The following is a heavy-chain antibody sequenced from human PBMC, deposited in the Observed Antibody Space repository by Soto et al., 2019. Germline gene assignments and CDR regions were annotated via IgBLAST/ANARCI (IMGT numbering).Heavy chain of an antibody. J-gene: IGHJ3*02. CDR2: LRDSGAST. CDR1: GFTFSNYA. Sequence: EVQLLESGGGLVQPGGSLRLSCAASGFTFSNYAMSCVRQAPGKGLEWVSSLRDSGASTYYVDSVKGRFTMSRDNSKNTVYLQMNNLGAEDTAVYYCAKGFTVTASSGSFFHIWGQGTMVTVSS. CDR3: AKGFTVTASSGSFFHI. D-gene: IGHD2-21*02. V-gene: IGHV3-23*01.